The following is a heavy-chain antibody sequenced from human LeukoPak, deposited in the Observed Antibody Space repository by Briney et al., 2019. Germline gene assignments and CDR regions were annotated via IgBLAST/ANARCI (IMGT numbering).Heavy chain of an antibody. J-gene: IGHJ6*02. D-gene: IGHD3-9*01. Sequence: GASVKVSCKASGYTFTSYDINWVRQATGQGLEWMGWMNPNSGNTGYAQKFQGRVTMTRDTSISTAYMELSRLRSDDTAVYYCARLYYDILTGYGMDVWGQGTTVTVSS. V-gene: IGHV1-8*01. CDR3: ARLYYDILTGYGMDV. CDR2: MNPNSGNT. CDR1: GYTFTSYD.